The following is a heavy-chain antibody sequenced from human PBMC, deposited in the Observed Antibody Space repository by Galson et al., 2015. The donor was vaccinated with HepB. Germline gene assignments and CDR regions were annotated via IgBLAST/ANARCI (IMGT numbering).Heavy chain of an antibody. CDR1: GFTFSSYW. J-gene: IGHJ6*02. CDR3: ARDPHYYYDMDV. V-gene: IGHV3-74*01. CDR2: INSDGSST. Sequence: SLRLSCAASGFTFSSYWMHWVRQAPGKGLVWVSRINSDGSSTSYADSVKGRFTISRDNAKNTLYLQMNSLRAEDTAVYYCARDPHYYYDMDVWGQGTTVTVSS.